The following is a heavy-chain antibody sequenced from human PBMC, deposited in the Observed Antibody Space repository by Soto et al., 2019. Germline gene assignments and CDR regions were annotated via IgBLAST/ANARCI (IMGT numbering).Heavy chain of an antibody. Sequence: EVKLVESGGGLDQPGGSLRLSCAASGFTVSTKYMSWVRQAPGKGLEWVSVIYSGGSTFYADSVRGRFTISRDNSKNTVNLQMNSLRAEDTAVYYCARDPWAADYWGQGTLVTVSS. CDR3: ARDPWAADY. J-gene: IGHJ4*02. CDR2: IYSGGST. V-gene: IGHV3-66*01. D-gene: IGHD3-16*01. CDR1: GFTVSTKY.